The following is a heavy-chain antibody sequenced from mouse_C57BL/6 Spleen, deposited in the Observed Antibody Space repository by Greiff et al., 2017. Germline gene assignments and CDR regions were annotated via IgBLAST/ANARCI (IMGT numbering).Heavy chain of an antibody. V-gene: IGHV1-69*01. CDR1: GYTFTSYW. J-gene: IGHJ1*03. CDR2: IDPSDSYT. D-gene: IGHD2-2*01. CDR3: ARGRGYYRYFDV. Sequence: QVQLQQPGAELVMPGASVKLSCKASGYTFTSYWMHWVKQRPGQGLEWIGEIDPSDSYTNYNQKFKGKSTLTVDKSSSTAYMQLSSLTSEDSAVYYCARGRGYYRYFDVWGTGTTVTVSS.